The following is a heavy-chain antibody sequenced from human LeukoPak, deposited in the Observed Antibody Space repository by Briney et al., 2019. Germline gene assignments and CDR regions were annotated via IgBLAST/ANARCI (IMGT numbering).Heavy chain of an antibody. CDR2: ISGSGGST. CDR3: AKDRAEREGDPYGSGIVGIYYFDY. D-gene: IGHD3-10*01. J-gene: IGHJ4*02. V-gene: IGHV3-23*01. CDR1: GFTFSSYA. Sequence: PGGSLRLSCAASGFTFSSYAMSWVRQAPGKGLEWVSAISGSGGSTYYADSVKGRFTISRDNSKNTLYLQMNSLRAEDTAVYYCAKDRAEREGDPYGSGIVGIYYFDYWGQGTLVTVSS.